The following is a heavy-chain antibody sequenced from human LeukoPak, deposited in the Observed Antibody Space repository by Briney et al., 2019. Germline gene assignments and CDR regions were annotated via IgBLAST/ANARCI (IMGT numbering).Heavy chain of an antibody. CDR1: GFTFSDHY. V-gene: IGHV3-11*04. J-gene: IGHJ4*02. CDR3: ARGPDSYFDSSGSFDH. Sequence: GGSLRLSCAASGFTFSDHYMTWIRQALGKGLEWVSYISSSGHTIYYADSVKGRFTISRDNAKNSLFLQMNSLRAEDTAVYYCARGPDSYFDSSGSFDHWGQGTLVTVAS. D-gene: IGHD3-22*01. CDR2: ISSSGHTI.